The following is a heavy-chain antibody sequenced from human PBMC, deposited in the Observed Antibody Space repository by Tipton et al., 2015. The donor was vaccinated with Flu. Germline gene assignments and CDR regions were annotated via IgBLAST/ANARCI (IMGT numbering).Heavy chain of an antibody. CDR1: GDSISRFY. D-gene: IGHD2-15*01. J-gene: IGHJ4*02. CDR3: ARVVGQGKDYFDY. Sequence: LRLSCTVSGDSISRFYWSWIRQPPGKGLEWIGYSGSTNYNPSLKNRVTISLDTSKNQFSLQLKSVTASDTAVYYCARVVGQGKDYFDYWGQGTLVTVSS. CDR2: SGST. V-gene: IGHV4-59*08.